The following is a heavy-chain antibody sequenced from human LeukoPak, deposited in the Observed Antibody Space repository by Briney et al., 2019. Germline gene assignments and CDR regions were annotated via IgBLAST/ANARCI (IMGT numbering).Heavy chain of an antibody. CDR2: IQYDGNNK. Sequence: HPGGSLRLSCAASTLSLGPYGMHWVRQAPGKGLEWVAFIQYDGNNKYYADSVKGRFTVSRVNSKNTLYLQMDSLRVEDTAVYYCAKARIGYCTTSSCYYFDNWGQGTLVTVAS. V-gene: IGHV3-30*02. CDR1: TLSLGPYG. J-gene: IGHJ4*02. CDR3: AKARIGYCTTSSCYYFDN. D-gene: IGHD2-8*01.